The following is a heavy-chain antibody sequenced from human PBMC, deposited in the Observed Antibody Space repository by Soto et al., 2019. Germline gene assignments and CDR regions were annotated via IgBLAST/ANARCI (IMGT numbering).Heavy chain of an antibody. D-gene: IGHD3-10*01. CDR3: ARDSLNMVRGVITGWQGRWFDP. J-gene: IGHJ5*02. V-gene: IGHV1-18*01. Sequence: QVQLVQSGAEVKKPGASVKVSCKASGYTFTSYGISWVRQAPGQGLEWMGWISAYNGNTNYAQKLQDRVTMTTDTSTSTAYMELRSLRSDDTAVYYCARDSLNMVRGVITGWQGRWFDPWGQGTLVTVSS. CDR1: GYTFTSYG. CDR2: ISAYNGNT.